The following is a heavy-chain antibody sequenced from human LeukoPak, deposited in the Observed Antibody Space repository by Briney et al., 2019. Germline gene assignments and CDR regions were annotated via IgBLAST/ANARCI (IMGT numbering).Heavy chain of an antibody. Sequence: ASETLSLTCTVSGDSINNYYWSWIRQPPGKRLEWIGYIYYSGSTNYNPSLKSRVTISVDRSKNQFSLKLSSVTAADTAVYYCASNYYDSSGYLDAFDIWGQGTMVTVSS. CDR1: GDSINNYY. J-gene: IGHJ3*02. V-gene: IGHV4-59*12. CDR2: IYYSGST. D-gene: IGHD3-22*01. CDR3: ASNYYDSSGYLDAFDI.